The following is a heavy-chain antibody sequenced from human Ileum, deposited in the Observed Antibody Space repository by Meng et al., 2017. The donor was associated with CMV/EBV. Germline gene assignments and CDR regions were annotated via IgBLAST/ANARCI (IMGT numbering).Heavy chain of an antibody. CDR2: VNPKSGKT. V-gene: IGHV1-8*01. J-gene: IGHJ5*01. CDR1: GYPFTNYD. Sequence: ASVKVSCKASGYPFTNYDIYWVRQATGQGPEWRGWVNPKSGKTGYAQKFQGRLIMSRNSSIDTAYMVLSSLRSDDTAVYYCARRRNWFDSWGQGTLVTVSS. CDR3: ARRRNWFDS.